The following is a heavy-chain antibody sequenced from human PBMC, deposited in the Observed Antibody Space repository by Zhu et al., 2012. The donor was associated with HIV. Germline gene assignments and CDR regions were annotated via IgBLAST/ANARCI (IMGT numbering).Heavy chain of an antibody. CDR2: VNGDGRST. J-gene: IGHJ3*02. V-gene: IGHV3-74*01. Sequence: EEQLVESGGGLVQPGGSLRLSCAASGFTFRDYWMHWVRQVPGQGLVWVSRVNGDGRSTAYADSVKGRFTISRDNAKNTVSLELNSLSAEDTAIYYCIRDKRYSGYPTFDIWGQGTMVTVSS. CDR1: GFTFRDYW. CDR3: IRDKRYSGYPTFDI. D-gene: IGHD5-12*01.